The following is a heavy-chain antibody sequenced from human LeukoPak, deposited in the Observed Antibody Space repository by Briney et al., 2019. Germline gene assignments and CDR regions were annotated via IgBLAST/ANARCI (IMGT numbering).Heavy chain of an antibody. CDR1: GFTVSSNY. CDR3: AKDRGYSTAGSFDY. D-gene: IGHD3-10*01. Sequence: GGSLRLSCAASGFTVSSNYMSWVRQAPGKGLEWVSAISGSGGSTYYADSVKGRFTISRDNSKNTLYLQMNSLRAEDTAVYYCAKDRGYSTAGSFDYWGQGTLVTVSS. CDR2: ISGSGGST. J-gene: IGHJ4*02. V-gene: IGHV3-23*01.